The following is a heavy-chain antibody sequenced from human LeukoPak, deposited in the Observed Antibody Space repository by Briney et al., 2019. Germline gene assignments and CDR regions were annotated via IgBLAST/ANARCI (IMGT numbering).Heavy chain of an antibody. CDR1: GGSFSGYY. CDR3: AREYSSFEY. V-gene: IGHV4-34*01. D-gene: IGHD6-13*01. Sequence: TSETLSLTCAVYGGSFSGYYWSWIRQPPGKGLEWIGEINHSGSTNYNPSLKSRVTISVDTSKNQLSLKLTSVTAADTAVYYCAREYSSFEYWGQGTLVTVSS. J-gene: IGHJ4*02. CDR2: INHSGST.